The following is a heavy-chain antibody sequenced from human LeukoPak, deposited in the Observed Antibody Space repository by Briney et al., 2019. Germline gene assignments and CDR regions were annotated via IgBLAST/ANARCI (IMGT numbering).Heavy chain of an antibody. D-gene: IGHD2-2*01. CDR3: AKGRISYGYIVVVQAAPFDI. Sequence: GGSLRLSCAASGFTFDDYAMQWVRQPPGKGLEWVSGISWNSGSIGYADSVKGRFTISRDNAKNSLYLQMNSLRAEDTALYYCAKGRISYGYIVVVQAAPFDIWREGTMVTVFS. CDR1: GFTFDDYA. J-gene: IGHJ3*02. CDR2: ISWNSGSI. V-gene: IGHV3-9*01.